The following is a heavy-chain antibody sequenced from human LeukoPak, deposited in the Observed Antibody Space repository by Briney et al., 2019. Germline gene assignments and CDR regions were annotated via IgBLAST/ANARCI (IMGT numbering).Heavy chain of an antibody. D-gene: IGHD3-3*01. CDR1: GYTFTGYY. CDR3: ARDRTPYYDFWSGGSYFDY. CDR2: INPNSGGT. V-gene: IGHV1-2*02. Sequence: ASVKVSCKASGYTFTGYYMHWVRQAPGQGLEWMGWINPNSGGTTYAQNFQGRVTMTRDTSISTAYMELSRLRSDDTAVYYCARDRTPYYDFWSGGSYFDYWGQGTLVTVSS. J-gene: IGHJ4*02.